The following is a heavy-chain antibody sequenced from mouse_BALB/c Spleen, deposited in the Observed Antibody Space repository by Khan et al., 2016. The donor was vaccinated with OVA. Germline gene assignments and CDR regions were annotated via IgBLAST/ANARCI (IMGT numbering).Heavy chain of an antibody. J-gene: IGHJ2*01. CDR2: ISSGGSYT. D-gene: IGHD1-1*01. CDR1: GFSFSSYS. V-gene: IGHV5-6-4*01. CDR3: QRDRVYYGNNPYFDY. Sequence: EVELVESGGGLVRPGGSLKLSCAASGFSFSSYSMSWVRQTPEKRLEWVATISSGGSYTYYPDSVKGRFTISRDNAKNTLYLQMSSLKSEDTAMYYCQRDRVYYGNNPYFDYWGQGTTLTVSS.